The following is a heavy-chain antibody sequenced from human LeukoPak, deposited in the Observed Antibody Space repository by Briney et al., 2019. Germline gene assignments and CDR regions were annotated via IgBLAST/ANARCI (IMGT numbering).Heavy chain of an antibody. J-gene: IGHJ4*02. D-gene: IGHD3-22*01. CDR1: GYTFTNYG. V-gene: IGHV1-18*01. CDR3: ARDPPKYYYDSSGGDY. CDR2: MSAYNGNT. Sequence: ASVKVSCKASGYTFTNYGISWVRQAPGQGLEWMGWMSAYNGNTNYAQRLQGRVSMTTDTSTSTAYMELRSLRSDDTAVYYCARDPPKYYYDSSGGDYWGQGTLVTVSS.